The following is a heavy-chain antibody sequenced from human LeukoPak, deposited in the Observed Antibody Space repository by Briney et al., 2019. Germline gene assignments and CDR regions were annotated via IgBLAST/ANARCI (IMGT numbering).Heavy chain of an antibody. CDR2: IYYSGST. D-gene: IGHD2-21*01. J-gene: IGHJ2*01. CDR1: GGSISSYY. Sequence: PSETLSLTCTVSGGSISSYYWSWIRQPPGKGLEWIGYIYYSGSTNYNPSLKSRVTISVDTSKNQFSLKLSSVTAADTAVYYCARDPIAHPYWFFDLWGRGTLVTVSS. CDR3: ARDPIAHPYWFFDL. V-gene: IGHV4-59*01.